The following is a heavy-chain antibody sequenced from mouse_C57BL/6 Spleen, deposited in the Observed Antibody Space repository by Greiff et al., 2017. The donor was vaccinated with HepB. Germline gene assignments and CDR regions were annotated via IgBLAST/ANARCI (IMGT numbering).Heavy chain of an antibody. Sequence: QVQLQQSGTELVKPGASVKLSCKASGYTFTSYWMHWVKQRPGQGLEWIGNINPSNGGTNYNEKFKSKATLTVDKSSSTAYMQLSSLTSEDSAVYYCARFTTVVGYAMDYWGQGTSVTVSS. CDR2: INPSNGGT. D-gene: IGHD1-1*01. CDR1: GYTFTSYW. J-gene: IGHJ4*01. CDR3: ARFTTVVGYAMDY. V-gene: IGHV1-53*01.